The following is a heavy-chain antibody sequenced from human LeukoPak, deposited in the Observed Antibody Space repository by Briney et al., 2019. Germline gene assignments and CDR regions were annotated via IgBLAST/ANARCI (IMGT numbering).Heavy chain of an antibody. J-gene: IGHJ5*02. V-gene: IGHV1-8*01. Sequence: GASVKVSCKASGYTFTSYDINWVRQATGQGLEWMGWMNPNSGNTGYAQKFQGRGIITSHTSISTADMERSSLRSEDTAVYYCARGMWGSYRHNWFDPWGQGTLVTVSS. CDR3: ARGMWGSYRHNWFDP. D-gene: IGHD3-16*02. CDR1: GYTFTSYD. CDR2: MNPNSGNT.